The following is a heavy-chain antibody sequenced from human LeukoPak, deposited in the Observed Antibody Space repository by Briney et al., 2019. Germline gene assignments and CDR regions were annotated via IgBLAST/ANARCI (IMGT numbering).Heavy chain of an antibody. Sequence: GGSLRLSCAASGFTFSSNGMNWVRQAPGKGLEWVSYISATGGAIYYADSVKGRFTISRDNSKNTLYLQMNSLRAEDTAVYYCARNRWLQTMGAFDIWGQGTMVTVSS. V-gene: IGHV3-48*01. D-gene: IGHD5-24*01. J-gene: IGHJ3*02. CDR3: ARNRWLQTMGAFDI. CDR2: ISATGGAI. CDR1: GFTFSSNG.